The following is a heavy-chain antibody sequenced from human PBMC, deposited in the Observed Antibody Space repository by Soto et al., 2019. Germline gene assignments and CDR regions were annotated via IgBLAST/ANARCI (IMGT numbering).Heavy chain of an antibody. V-gene: IGHV4-4*07. CDR3: ARGPRGYVYYHGMDV. J-gene: IGHJ6*02. Sequence: QVQVQESGPGLVKPSETLSLTCTVSGGSISSYYVSWIRQSAGKGLEWIGRIDTSGTTNYNPYLKSRVTMSVDASKSQFSLNLSSVTAADTAVYYCARGPRGYVYYHGMDVWGQGTTVTVSS. CDR2: IDTSGTT. CDR1: GGSISSYY. D-gene: IGHD3-16*01.